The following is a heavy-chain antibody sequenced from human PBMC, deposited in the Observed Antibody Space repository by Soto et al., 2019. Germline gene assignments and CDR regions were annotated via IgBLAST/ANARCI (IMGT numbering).Heavy chain of an antibody. J-gene: IGHJ4*02. D-gene: IGHD3-22*01. V-gene: IGHV3-33*01. CDR1: GFTFSSYG. CDR2: IWYDGSNK. Sequence: QVQLVESGGGVVQPGRSLRLSCAASGFTFSSYGMHWVRQAPGKGLEWVAVIWYDGSNKYYADSVKGRFTISRDNSKNTLYLQMNSLRAEDRAVYYCARDNYYDSSGYNYWGQGTLVTVSS. CDR3: ARDNYYDSSGYNY.